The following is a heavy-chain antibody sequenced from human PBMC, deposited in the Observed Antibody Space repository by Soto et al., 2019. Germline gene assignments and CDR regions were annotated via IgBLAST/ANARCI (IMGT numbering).Heavy chain of an antibody. CDR2: ISAYNGNT. CDR1: GYTFTSYG. Sequence: QVQLVQSGAEVKKPGASVKVSCKASGYTFTSYGISWVRQAPGQGLEWMGWISAYNGNTNYAQKLQGRVTMTTDTAASTAYMELRSLRCDDTAVYYCARLYCISTSCYLGMDVWGQGTTVTVSS. J-gene: IGHJ6*02. D-gene: IGHD2-2*01. V-gene: IGHV1-18*01. CDR3: ARLYCISTSCYLGMDV.